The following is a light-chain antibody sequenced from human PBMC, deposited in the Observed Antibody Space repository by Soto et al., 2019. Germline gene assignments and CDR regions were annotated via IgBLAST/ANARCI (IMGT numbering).Light chain of an antibody. CDR1: SSNIGAGYD. CDR2: GNS. Sequence: QSVLTQPPSVSGAPGQGVTISCTESSSNIGAGYDVHWYQQLPGTAPKLLIYGNSNRPSGVPDRFSGSKSGTSASLAITGLQAEDEADYYCQSYDSRLSGWVFGGGTKVTVL. CDR3: QSYDSRLSGWV. V-gene: IGLV1-40*01. J-gene: IGLJ3*02.